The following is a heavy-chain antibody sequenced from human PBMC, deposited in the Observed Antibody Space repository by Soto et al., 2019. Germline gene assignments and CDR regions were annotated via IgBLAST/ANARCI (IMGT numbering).Heavy chain of an antibody. CDR2: INAGNGNT. Sequence: QVQLVQSGAEVKKPGASVKVSCKASGYTFTSYAMHWVRQAPGQRLEWMGWINAGNGNTKYSQKFQGRVTITRDTSARTAYMDLSSLRSEDTAVYCCARDGILDWYFDLWGRGTLVTVSS. J-gene: IGHJ2*01. CDR3: ARDGILDWYFDL. V-gene: IGHV1-3*01. D-gene: IGHD1-26*01. CDR1: GYTFTSYA.